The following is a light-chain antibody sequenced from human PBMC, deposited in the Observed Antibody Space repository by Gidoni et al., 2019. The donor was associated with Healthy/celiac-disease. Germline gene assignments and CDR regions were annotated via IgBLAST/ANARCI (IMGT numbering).Light chain of an antibody. J-gene: IGLJ1*01. V-gene: IGLV3-25*02. CDR1: ALPKQY. CDR2: KDS. Sequence: SYELTQQPSVSVSPGQTARITCSGDALPKQYAYWYKKTPGQSPVLVIYKDSERPSGIPERFSGSSSGTTVTLTISGVQAADEADYYCQSADSSGTYTVFGTGTKVTVL. CDR3: QSADSSGTYTV.